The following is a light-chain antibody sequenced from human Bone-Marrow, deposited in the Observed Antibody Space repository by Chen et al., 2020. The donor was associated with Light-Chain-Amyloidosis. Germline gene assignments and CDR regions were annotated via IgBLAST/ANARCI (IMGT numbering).Light chain of an antibody. Sequence: DIVMTQSPLSLPVTPAEPASISCRSSQSLMHNDYRFHYLECYLQRPGQSPQLLIYLGSNRASGVPARISGNGSGTDCTLNISRVVAEDVRVYYCMQTLQSPFTFRPGSKVHI. CDR2: LGS. CDR3: MQTLQSPFT. CDR1: QSLMHNDYRFHY. V-gene: IGKV2-28*01. J-gene: IGKJ3*01.